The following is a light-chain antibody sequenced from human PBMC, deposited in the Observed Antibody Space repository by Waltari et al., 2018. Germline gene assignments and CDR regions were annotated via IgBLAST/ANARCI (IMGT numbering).Light chain of an antibody. CDR1: QSVSRA. CDR3: QHYLRLPAT. CDR2: GAS. J-gene: IGKJ1*01. V-gene: IGKV3-20*01. Sequence: EIVLTQPPGTLSLSPGERATLSCRASQSVSRALAWYQQKPGQAPRLLIYGASNRATGIPDRFSGSGSGTDFSLTISSLEPEDFAVYYCQHYLRLPATFGQGTKVEIK.